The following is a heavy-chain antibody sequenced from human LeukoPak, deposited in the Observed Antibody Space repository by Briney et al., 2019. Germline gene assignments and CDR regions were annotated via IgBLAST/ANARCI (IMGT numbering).Heavy chain of an antibody. V-gene: IGHV1-18*01. CDR2: ISAYNGNT. CDR1: GYTFTSYG. CDR3: ARGSRYCSSTSCLWFDY. Sequence: ASVKVSCKASGYTFTSYGISWVRQAPGQGLEWMGWISAYNGNTNYAQKLQGRVTMTTDTSTSTAYMELRSLRSDDTAVYYCARGSRYCSSTSCLWFDYWGQGTLVTVSS. D-gene: IGHD2-2*01. J-gene: IGHJ4*02.